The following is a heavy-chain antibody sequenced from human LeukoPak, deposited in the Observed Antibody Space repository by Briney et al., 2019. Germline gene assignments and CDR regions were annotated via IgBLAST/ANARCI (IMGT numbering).Heavy chain of an antibody. CDR1: GISITNYY. CDR2: IYYTGST. Sequence: TSETLSLTCTVSGISITNYYWNWIRQPPGKGLEWIGYIYYTGSTNYNLSLKSRVTISVDTSKNQFSLKLSSVAAADTAVYYCARRPFRAVLDYWGQGTLVTVSS. J-gene: IGHJ4*02. D-gene: IGHD2-8*02. CDR3: ARRPFRAVLDY. V-gene: IGHV4-59*01.